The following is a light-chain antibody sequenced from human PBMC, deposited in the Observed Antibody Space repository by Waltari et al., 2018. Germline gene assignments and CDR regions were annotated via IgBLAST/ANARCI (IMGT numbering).Light chain of an antibody. V-gene: IGKV2-28*01. CDR1: QSLLHSNGYNY. CDR2: LGS. J-gene: IGKJ1*01. Sequence: DIVMTQSPLSLPVTPGEPASISCRSSQSLLHSNGYNYVDWYLQRSGQSPQLLIYLGSNRASGVPDRFSCSGSGTDFTLKISRVEAEDVGVYYCMQSLQTPAFGQGTKVEIK. CDR3: MQSLQTPA.